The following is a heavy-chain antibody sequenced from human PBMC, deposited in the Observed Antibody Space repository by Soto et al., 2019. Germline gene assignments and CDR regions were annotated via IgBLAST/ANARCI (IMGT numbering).Heavy chain of an antibody. CDR3: ARVCCIAAAGVKDAFDN. J-gene: IGHJ3*02. V-gene: IGHV1-69*13. CDR1: GGTFSSYA. Sequence: SVKVSCKASGGTFSSYAISWVRQAPGQGLEWMGGIIPIFGTANYAQKFQGRVTITADESTSTAYMELSSLRSEDTAVYYCARVCCIAAAGVKDAFDNWGQGTMVTVS. CDR2: IIPIFGTA. D-gene: IGHD6-13*01.